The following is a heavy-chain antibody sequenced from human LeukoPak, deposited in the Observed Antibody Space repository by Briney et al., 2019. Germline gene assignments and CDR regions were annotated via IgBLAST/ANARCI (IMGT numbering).Heavy chain of an antibody. CDR2: ITSSGNAK. CDR1: GFIFSDYY. Sequence: GGSLRLSCAASGFIFSDYYMSWIRQAPGKGLEWVSLITSSGNAKYYADSVKGRFTVSRDSAKNSLYLQMNSLRAEDTAVYYCAKDPPNWSGSYYLDYWGQGTLVTVSS. J-gene: IGHJ4*02. V-gene: IGHV3-11*01. D-gene: IGHD1-26*01. CDR3: AKDPPNWSGSYYLDY.